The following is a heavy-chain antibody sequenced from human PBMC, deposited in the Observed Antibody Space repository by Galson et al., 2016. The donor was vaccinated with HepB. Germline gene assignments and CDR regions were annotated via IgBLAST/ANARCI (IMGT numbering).Heavy chain of an antibody. J-gene: IGHJ4*02. CDR2: ISYSGST. V-gene: IGHV4-30-4*01. Sequence: TLSLTCTVSGGSISSGNYYWNWIRQPPGKGLEWIGSISYSGSTYYNPSLESRGAISVDTSKNQFSLNLRSVTAADTAVYYCARGRFLEWLLSYFDFWGQGTLITVSS. CDR3: ARGRFLEWLLSYFDF. CDR1: GGSISSGNYY. D-gene: IGHD3-3*01.